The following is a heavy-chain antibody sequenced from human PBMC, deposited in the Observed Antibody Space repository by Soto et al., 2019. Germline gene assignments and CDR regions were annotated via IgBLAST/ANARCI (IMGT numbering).Heavy chain of an antibody. V-gene: IGHV1-3*01. Sequence: ASVKVSFKASGYTFSSHATHWVRQAPGQRLEWMGWINGGNGDTKYSQKFQDRVTITRDTSASTAYMELSSLRSEDTAVYYCASDRWQQVAYFDYWGQGTLVTVSS. J-gene: IGHJ4*02. CDR3: ASDRWQQVAYFDY. CDR2: INGGNGDT. CDR1: GYTFSSHA. D-gene: IGHD6-13*01.